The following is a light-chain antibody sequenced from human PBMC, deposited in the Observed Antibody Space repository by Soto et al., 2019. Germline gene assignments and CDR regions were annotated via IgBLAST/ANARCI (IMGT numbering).Light chain of an antibody. CDR2: GNS. V-gene: IGLV1-40*01. Sequence: QSVLTQPPSVSGAPGQRVTISCTGSSSNIGAGYDVHWYQQLPGTAPKLLIYGNSNRPSGVPDRFSGSKSGTSASLAITGLQAEDEADYYCQSYDSSLSGYVFGTGTKETDL. CDR1: SSNIGAGYD. J-gene: IGLJ1*01. CDR3: QSYDSSLSGYV.